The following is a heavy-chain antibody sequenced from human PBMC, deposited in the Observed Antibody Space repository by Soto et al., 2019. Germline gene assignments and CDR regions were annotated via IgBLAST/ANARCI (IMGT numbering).Heavy chain of an antibody. Sequence: ASVKVSCKASGYTFTSYGISWVRQAPGQGLEWMGWISAYNGNTNYAQKLQGRVTMTTDTSTSTAYMELRSLRSDDTAVYYCARDRRIAVAPYYYYGMAVWGQGTTVTVSS. J-gene: IGHJ6*02. V-gene: IGHV1-18*01. CDR1: GYTFTSYG. CDR2: ISAYNGNT. CDR3: ARDRRIAVAPYYYYGMAV. D-gene: IGHD6-19*01.